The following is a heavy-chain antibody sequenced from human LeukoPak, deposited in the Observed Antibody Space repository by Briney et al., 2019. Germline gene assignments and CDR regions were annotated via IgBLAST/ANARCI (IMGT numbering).Heavy chain of an antibody. Sequence: GGSLRLSCAASGFTVSSNYMTWVRQAPGKGLEWVSVIYSGGRTYYADSVKGRFTISRDNSKNTLYLDMNSLRTEDTAVYYCASRSAGDYVNTFDIWGQGAMVTVSS. V-gene: IGHV3-53*01. CDR3: ASRSAGDYVNTFDI. CDR2: IYSGGRT. D-gene: IGHD4-17*01. CDR1: GFTVSSNY. J-gene: IGHJ3*02.